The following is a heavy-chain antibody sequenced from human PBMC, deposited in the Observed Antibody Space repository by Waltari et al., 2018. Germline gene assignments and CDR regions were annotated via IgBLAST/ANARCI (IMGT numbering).Heavy chain of an antibody. CDR1: ASTFTGYY. J-gene: IGHJ4*02. CDR2: INPNSGGT. CDR3: AREAVVVAFFDY. V-gene: IGHV1-2*06. Sequence: QVQLVQSGAEVKKPGASVKVSCKASASTFTGYYMHWVRQAPGQGLEWMGRINPNSGGTNYAQKVQGRVTMTRDTSISTAYMELSRLRSDDTAVYYCAREAVVVAFFDYWGQGTLVTVSS. D-gene: IGHD2-15*01.